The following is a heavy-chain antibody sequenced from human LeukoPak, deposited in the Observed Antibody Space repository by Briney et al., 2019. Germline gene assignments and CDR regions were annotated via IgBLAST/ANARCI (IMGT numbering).Heavy chain of an antibody. Sequence: GGSLRLSCAASGFTFSSYAMHWVRQAPGKGLEWVAVISYDGSNKYYADSVKGRFTISRDNSKNTLYLQMNSLRAEDTAVYYCARTDSGDAFDIWGQGTMVTVSS. CDR3: ARTDSGDAFDI. CDR2: ISYDGSNK. D-gene: IGHD1-26*01. CDR1: GFTFSSYA. V-gene: IGHV3-30-3*01. J-gene: IGHJ3*02.